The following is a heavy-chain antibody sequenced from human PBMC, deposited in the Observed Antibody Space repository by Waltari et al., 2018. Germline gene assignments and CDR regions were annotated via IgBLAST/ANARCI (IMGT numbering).Heavy chain of an antibody. CDR3: AKELERKPYYYYGWDV. CDR2: ISNSDDTT. J-gene: IGHJ6*02. Sequence: EMHLLESGGSLAQPGESLRLSCAASGCTFSDYAMAWVRQAPGKGLEWVSTISNSDDTTYYAESVKGRFTISRDNSKSTLFLQMNSLRADDTAIYYCAKELERKPYYYYGWDVWGQGTTVTVSS. V-gene: IGHV3-23*01. CDR1: GCTFSDYA. D-gene: IGHD1-1*01.